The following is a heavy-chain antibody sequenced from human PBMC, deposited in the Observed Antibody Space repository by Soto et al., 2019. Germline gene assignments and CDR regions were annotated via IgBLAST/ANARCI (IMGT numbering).Heavy chain of an antibody. J-gene: IGHJ6*02. V-gene: IGHV4-39*01. CDR1: GGSISSSSYY. D-gene: IGHD3-3*01. CDR3: ARNERITILGVGNYSYYYGMDV. CDR2: IYYSGST. Sequence: GPGTTSETLSLTCTVSGGSISSSSYYWGWIRQPPGKGLEWIGSIYYSGSTYYNPSLKSRVTISVDTSKNQFSLKLSSVTAADTAVYYCARNERITILGVGNYSYYYGMDVWGQGTTVTVSS.